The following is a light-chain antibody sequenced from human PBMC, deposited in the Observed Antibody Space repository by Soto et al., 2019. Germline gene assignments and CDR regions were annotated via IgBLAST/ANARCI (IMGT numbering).Light chain of an antibody. CDR1: QSVGSIY. CDR2: GAS. V-gene: IGKV3-20*01. J-gene: IGKJ1*01. CDR3: QQYGSSPRT. Sequence: DIVLTQSPGPLSLSPGERATLSCMSSQSVGSIYLAWYQQKPGQAPRLLIHGASNRASGIPDRFSGSGSGTDCTLTISRLEPEDVAVYYCQQYGSSPRTFGQGTKVDIK.